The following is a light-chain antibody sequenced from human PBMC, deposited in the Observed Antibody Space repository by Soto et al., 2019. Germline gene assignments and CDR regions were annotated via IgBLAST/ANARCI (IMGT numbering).Light chain of an antibody. V-gene: IGKV3-20*01. Sequence: IVYTQGPATLSLSPAERATPSGRAGQSISTYLAWYQQKSGQAPRLLIYDASNRATGTPARFSGSGSGTDFTLTISRLEPEDFAVYYCQQYGSSGTFGQGTKVDTK. CDR1: QSISTY. CDR2: DAS. CDR3: QQYGSSGT. J-gene: IGKJ1*01.